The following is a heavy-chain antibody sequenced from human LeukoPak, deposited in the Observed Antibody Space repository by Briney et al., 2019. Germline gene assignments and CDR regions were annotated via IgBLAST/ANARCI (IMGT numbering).Heavy chain of an antibody. Sequence: SETLSLTCTVSGGSISSYYWSWIRQPPGKGLEWIGYIYHSGSTNYNPSLKSRVTISVDTSKNQFSLKLSSVTAADTAVYYCARGREWLRPRGFDYWGQGTLVTVSS. J-gene: IGHJ4*02. V-gene: IGHV4-59*12. CDR2: IYHSGST. CDR3: ARGREWLRPRGFDY. D-gene: IGHD5-12*01. CDR1: GGSISSYY.